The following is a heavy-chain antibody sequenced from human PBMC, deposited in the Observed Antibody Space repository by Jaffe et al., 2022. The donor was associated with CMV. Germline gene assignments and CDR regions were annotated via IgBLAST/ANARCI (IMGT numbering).Heavy chain of an antibody. Sequence: QVQLVESGGGVVQPGRSLRLSCAASGFTFSSYGMHWVRQAPGKGLEWVAVIWYDGSNKYYADSVKGRFTISRDNSKNTLYLQMNSLRAEDTAVYYCASGHSWRTFYFDYWGQGTLVTVSS. CDR1: GFTFSSYG. J-gene: IGHJ4*02. CDR2: IWYDGSNK. V-gene: IGHV3-33*01. CDR3: ASGHSWRTFYFDY. D-gene: IGHD6-13*01.